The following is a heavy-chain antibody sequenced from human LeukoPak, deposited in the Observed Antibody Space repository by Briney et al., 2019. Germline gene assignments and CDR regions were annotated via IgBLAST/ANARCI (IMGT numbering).Heavy chain of an antibody. CDR2: INGPSDTI. CDR3: TTYGRDGYRGYF. Sequence: GGSLRLSRAPSGFIFSSYSMSWVRQAPGKGRGWVSYINGPSDTIYYAGSVKGRFSLYRDNAKYSVYLQMSSLRAEDTAVYYCTTYGRDGYRGYFWGQGAMVTVSS. J-gene: IGHJ4*02. V-gene: IGHV3-48*04. CDR1: GFIFSSYS. D-gene: IGHD5-24*01.